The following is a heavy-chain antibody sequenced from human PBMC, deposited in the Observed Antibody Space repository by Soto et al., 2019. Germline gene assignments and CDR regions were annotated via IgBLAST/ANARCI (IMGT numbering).Heavy chain of an antibody. CDR2: ILPIFATA. Sequence: QVQLVQSGAEVKKPGSSVKVSCKASGDTFNNYVVNWVRQAPGQGLEWLGGILPIFATANYAQMFQGRVTITADKSTRTAYMELTSLRSEDTAVYYCAGRCDSTTCLGHFDYWGQGTLVTVAS. CDR3: AGRCDSTTCLGHFDY. V-gene: IGHV1-69*06. J-gene: IGHJ4*02. D-gene: IGHD2-2*01. CDR1: GDTFNNYV.